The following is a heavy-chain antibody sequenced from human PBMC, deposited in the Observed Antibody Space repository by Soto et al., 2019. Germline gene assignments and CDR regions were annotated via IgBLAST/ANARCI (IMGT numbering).Heavy chain of an antibody. V-gene: IGHV1-3*01. CDR3: ARDGIGGTTFRGYLDY. CDR1: GYTFTSYA. CDR2: INAGNGNT. J-gene: IGHJ4*02. Sequence: ASVKVSCKASGYTFTSYAMHCVRQAPGQRLEWMGWINAGNGNTKYSQKFQGRVTITRDTSASTAYMELSSLRSEDTAVYYCARDGIGGTTFRGYLDYWGQGNLVTVSS. D-gene: IGHD2-15*01.